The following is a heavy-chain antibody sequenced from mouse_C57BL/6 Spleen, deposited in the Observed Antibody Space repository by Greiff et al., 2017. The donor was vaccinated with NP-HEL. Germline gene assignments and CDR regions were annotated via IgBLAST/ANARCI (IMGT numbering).Heavy chain of an antibody. D-gene: IGHD2-4*01. J-gene: IGHJ3*01. CDR3: AREGRDYDAWFAY. CDR2: IDPKGGGT. V-gene: IGHV1-72*01. CDR1: GFTFTSYW. Sequence: QVQLQQPGAELVKPGASVKLSCKASGFTFTSYWMHWVKQRPGQGLEWIGRIDPKGGGTKYNEKFKSKATLTVDKPSSTAYLQLSSLTSEDTAVYYCAREGRDYDAWFAYWGQGTLVTVSA.